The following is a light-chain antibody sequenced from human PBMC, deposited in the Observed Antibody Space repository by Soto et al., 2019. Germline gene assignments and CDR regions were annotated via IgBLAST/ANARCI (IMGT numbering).Light chain of an antibody. CDR1: SSDVGGYDQ. V-gene: IGLV2-14*01. CDR2: AVT. J-gene: IGLJ2*01. Sequence: QSALTQPASVSGSPGQSIAISCTGTSSDVGGYDQVSWYQQHPGKAPKLMIYAVTTRPSGVSNRFSGSKSGNTASLTISGLQAEDEADYYCSAYTGSGTVFGGGTQLTVL. CDR3: SAYTGSGTV.